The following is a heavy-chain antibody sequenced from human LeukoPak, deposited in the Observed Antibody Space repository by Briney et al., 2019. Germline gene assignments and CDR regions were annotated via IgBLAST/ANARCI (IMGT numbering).Heavy chain of an antibody. J-gene: IGHJ4*02. D-gene: IGHD6-13*01. CDR3: ARHEGIAAAGAAY. Sequence: GASVKVSCKASGYSVIASYIHWLRQAPGQGLEWMGRINPKSGGTDYAQKFQGRVTMTRDTSISTAYLELSSLRSDDTAVYYCARHEGIAAAGAAYWGQGTLVTVSS. CDR1: GYSVIASY. CDR2: INPKSGGT. V-gene: IGHV1-2*02.